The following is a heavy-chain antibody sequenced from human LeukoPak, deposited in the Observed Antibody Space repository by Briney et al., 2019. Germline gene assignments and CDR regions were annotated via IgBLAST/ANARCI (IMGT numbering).Heavy chain of an antibody. CDR2: IWHDGSHK. D-gene: IGHD2-2*01. CDR1: GFAFNTYA. Sequence: GRSLRLSCAASGFAFNTYAMHWVRQAPGQGLEWVALIWHDGSHKFYSNSVRGQFTISRDNSKNTVSLQMNNLRPEDTAVYYCARVPLGYCSSTSCPYYYYYGMDVWGKGTTVTVSS. V-gene: IGHV3-33*01. J-gene: IGHJ6*04. CDR3: ARVPLGYCSSTSCPYYYYYGMDV.